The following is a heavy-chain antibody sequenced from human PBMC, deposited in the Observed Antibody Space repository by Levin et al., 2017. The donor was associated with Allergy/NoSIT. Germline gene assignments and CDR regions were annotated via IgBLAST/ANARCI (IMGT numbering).Heavy chain of an antibody. D-gene: IGHD3-3*01. Sequence: SCAASGFTFSSYAMSWVRQAPGKGLEWVSAISGSGGSTYYADSVKGRFTISRDNSKNTLYLQMNSLRAEDTAVYYCAKALRFLEWLSLDAFDIWGQGTMVTVSS. CDR2: ISGSGGST. CDR3: AKALRFLEWLSLDAFDI. V-gene: IGHV3-23*01. J-gene: IGHJ3*02. CDR1: GFTFSSYA.